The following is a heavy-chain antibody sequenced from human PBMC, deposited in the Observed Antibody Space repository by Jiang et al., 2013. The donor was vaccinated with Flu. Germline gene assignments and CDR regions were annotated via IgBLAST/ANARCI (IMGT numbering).Heavy chain of an antibody. V-gene: IGHV1-2*02. CDR3: ARDHYFGSSNYPVDY. Sequence: WVRQAPGQGLEWMGWINPNSGGTNSAQKFQGRVTMTRDTSISTAYMELRRLTSDDTAVYYCARDHYFGSSNYPVDYWGQGTLVTVSS. D-gene: IGHD3-10*01. CDR2: INPNSGGT. J-gene: IGHJ4*02.